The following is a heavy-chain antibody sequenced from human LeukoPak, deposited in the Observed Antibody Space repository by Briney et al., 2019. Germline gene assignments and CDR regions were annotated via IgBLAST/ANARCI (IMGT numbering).Heavy chain of an antibody. V-gene: IGHV3-21*01. J-gene: IGHJ3*02. CDR2: ISSSSSYI. Sequence: GGSRRLSVAASGFTFSGYSMNGVGQAPGKGLEGVSSISSSSSYIYYADSVKGRFTISRDNAKNSLYLQMNSLRAEDTAVYYCAREWVAAAATGAFDIWGQGTMVTVSS. D-gene: IGHD6-13*01. CDR1: GFTFSGYS. CDR3: AREWVAAAATGAFDI.